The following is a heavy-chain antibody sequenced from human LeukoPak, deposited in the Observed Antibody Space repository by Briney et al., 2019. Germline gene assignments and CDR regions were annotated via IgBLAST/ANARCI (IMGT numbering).Heavy chain of an antibody. CDR3: VRGGEIGFDS. Sequence: GGSLRLSCAASGFTFSRYDMHWVRQATGKGLEWISSIGTGGNTYYIGSVKGRFTISRENAKSSLYLQMNSLRAGDTAVYYCVRGGEIGFDSWGQGTLVIVSS. CDR2: IGTGGNT. V-gene: IGHV3-13*04. D-gene: IGHD3-16*01. J-gene: IGHJ5*01. CDR1: GFTFSRYD.